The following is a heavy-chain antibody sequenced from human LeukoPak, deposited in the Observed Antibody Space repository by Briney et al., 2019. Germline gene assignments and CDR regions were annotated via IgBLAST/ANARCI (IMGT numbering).Heavy chain of an antibody. CDR1: GFTFSNAW. V-gene: IGHV3-15*01. D-gene: IGHD2-2*01. CDR2: IKSKTDGGTT. J-gene: IGHJ6*02. CDR3: TTCVVVPAAENFYGMDV. Sequence: GRSLRLSCAASGFTFSNAWMSWVRQAPGKGLEWVGRIKSKTDGGTTDYAAPVKGRLTISRDDSKNTLYLQMNSLKTEDTAVYYCTTCVVVPAAENFYGMDVWGQGTTVTVSS.